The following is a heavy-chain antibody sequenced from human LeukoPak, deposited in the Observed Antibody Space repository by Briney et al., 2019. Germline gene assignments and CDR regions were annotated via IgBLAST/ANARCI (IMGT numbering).Heavy chain of an antibody. CDR2: IYYSGST. Sequence: SSETLSLTCAVSGGPSSSCYWSWIRQPPGKGLEWIGYIYYSGSTNYNASLESRVTISVDTSKNQLSLQLSSVTAADTAVYYCARRGPIWFGELLTYFDYWGQGTLVTVSS. J-gene: IGHJ4*02. D-gene: IGHD3-10*01. CDR3: ARRGPIWFGELLTYFDY. CDR1: GGPSSSCY. V-gene: IGHV4-59*01.